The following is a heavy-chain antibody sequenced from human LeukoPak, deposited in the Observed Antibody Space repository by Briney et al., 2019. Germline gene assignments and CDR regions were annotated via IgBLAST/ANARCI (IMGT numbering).Heavy chain of an antibody. J-gene: IGHJ5*02. CDR1: GFTFSSYA. CDR3: AKSPIRITIFGVVTTNWFDP. V-gene: IGHV3-23*01. CDR2: ISGSGGST. Sequence: PGGSLRLSCAASGFTFSSYAMSWVRQAPGKGLEWVSAISGSGGSTYYADSVKGRFTISRDNSKNTLYPQMNSLRAEDTAVYYCAKSPIRITIFGVVTTNWFDPWGQGTLVTVSS. D-gene: IGHD3-3*01.